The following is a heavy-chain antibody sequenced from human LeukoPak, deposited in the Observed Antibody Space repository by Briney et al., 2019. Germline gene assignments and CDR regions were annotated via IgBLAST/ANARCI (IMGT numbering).Heavy chain of an antibody. D-gene: IGHD5-18*01. CDR1: GYTLTELS. V-gene: IGHV1-24*01. CDR3: ATVDTAMVTWFDP. J-gene: IGHJ5*02. Sequence: ASVKVSCKVSGYTLTELSMHWVRQAPGKGLEWMGGFDPEDGETIYAQKFQGRVTMTEDTSTDTAYMELSSLRSEDTAVYNCATVDTAMVTWFDPWGQGTLVTVSS. CDR2: FDPEDGET.